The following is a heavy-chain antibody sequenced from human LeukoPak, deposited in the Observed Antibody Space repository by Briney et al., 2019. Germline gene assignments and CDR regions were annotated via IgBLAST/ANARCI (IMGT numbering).Heavy chain of an antibody. CDR3: ARGRETVAGEIDY. Sequence: GASVKVSCKASGYTFTSYAMHWLRQAPGQRLEWMGWINAGNGNTKYSQKFQGRVTITRDTSASTAYMELSSLRSEDTAVCYCARGRETVAGEIDYWGQGTLVTVSS. J-gene: IGHJ4*02. V-gene: IGHV1-3*01. D-gene: IGHD6-19*01. CDR2: INAGNGNT. CDR1: GYTFTSYA.